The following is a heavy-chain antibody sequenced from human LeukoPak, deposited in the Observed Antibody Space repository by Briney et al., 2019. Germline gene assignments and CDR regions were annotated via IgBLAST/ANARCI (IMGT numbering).Heavy chain of an antibody. V-gene: IGHV3-30*02. CDR3: AIIPLGGRFDY. CDR2: IRSDGSNT. Sequence: PGGSLRLSCASSGFSFSDFDMQWVRQAPGQGLEWVAFIRSDGSNTYYGDSVKGRFTISRDNSKKILHLQVNSLRPGDTALYYCAIIPLGGRFDYWGQATLVIVSS. CDR1: GFSFSDFD. J-gene: IGHJ4*02. D-gene: IGHD3-10*01.